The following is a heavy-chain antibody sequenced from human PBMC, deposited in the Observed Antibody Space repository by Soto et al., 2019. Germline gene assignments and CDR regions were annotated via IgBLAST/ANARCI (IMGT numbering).Heavy chain of an antibody. CDR2: IGGSGETT. J-gene: IGHJ5*02. CDR3: AKNSGWFNT. D-gene: IGHD3-10*01. CDR1: GFPFSTTD. Sequence: PGGSLRLSCAASGFPFSTTDMSWVRQAPGKELEWVSTIGGSGETTYYADSVKGRFTISRDNSKNTLYLQMNSLRADDTALYYCAKNSGWFNTWGQGALVTVSS. V-gene: IGHV3-23*01.